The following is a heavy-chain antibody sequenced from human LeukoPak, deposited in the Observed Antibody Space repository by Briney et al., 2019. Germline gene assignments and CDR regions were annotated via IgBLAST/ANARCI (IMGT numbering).Heavy chain of an antibody. CDR3: ARGEWLRSWFGY. CDR2: INHSGST. D-gene: IGHD5-12*01. Sequence: SETLSLTCAVYGGSFSGYYWSWIRQPPGKGPEWIGEINHSGSTNHNPSLKSRVTISVDTSKNQFSLKLSSVTAADTAVYYCARGEWLRSWFGYWGQGTLVTVSS. V-gene: IGHV4-34*01. CDR1: GGSFSGYY. J-gene: IGHJ4*02.